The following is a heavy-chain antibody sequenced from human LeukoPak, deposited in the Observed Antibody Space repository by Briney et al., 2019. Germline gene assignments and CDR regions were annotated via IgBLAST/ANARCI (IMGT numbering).Heavy chain of an antibody. CDR2: ISAYNGNT. V-gene: IGHV1-18*04. CDR3: ARGKHGSGSYYKSPRWFDP. D-gene: IGHD3-10*01. Sequence: ASVKVSCKASGYTFTSYGISWVRQAPGQGLEWMGWISAYNGNTNYAQKLQGRVTMTTDTSTSTAYMELRSLRSDDTAVYYCARGKHGSGSYYKSPRWFDPWGQGTLVTVSS. CDR1: GYTFTSYG. J-gene: IGHJ5*02.